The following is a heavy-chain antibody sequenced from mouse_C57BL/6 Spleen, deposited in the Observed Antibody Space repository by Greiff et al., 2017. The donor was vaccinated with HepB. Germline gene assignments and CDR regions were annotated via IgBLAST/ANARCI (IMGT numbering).Heavy chain of an antibody. D-gene: IGHD1-1*01. V-gene: IGHV2-2*01. CDR2: IWSGGST. CDR1: GFSLTSYG. J-gene: IGHJ1*03. Sequence: VKLVESGPGLVQPSQSLSITCTVSGFSLTSYGVHWVRQSPGKGLEWLGVIWSGGSTDYNAAFISRLSISKDNSKSQVFFKMNSLQADDTAIYYGAIRRVNYYGSSYGGYFDVWGTGTTVTVSS. CDR3: AIRRVNYYGSSYGGYFDV.